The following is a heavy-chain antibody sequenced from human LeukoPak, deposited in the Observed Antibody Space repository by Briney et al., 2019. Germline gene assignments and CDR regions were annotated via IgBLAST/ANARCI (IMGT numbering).Heavy chain of an antibody. V-gene: IGHV3-23*01. CDR2: IGGSGSRS. CDR1: GFTFSSYA. Sequence: GGSLRLSCAASGFTFSSYAMSWVRQAPGKSLEWVSGIGGSGSRSYYADSVKGRFTISRDNSKNTLYLQMNSLRAEDTAIYYCAKKYGVTVYGSGLNYFDYWGQGTLVTVSS. D-gene: IGHD6-19*01. CDR3: AKKYGVTVYGSGLNYFDY. J-gene: IGHJ4*02.